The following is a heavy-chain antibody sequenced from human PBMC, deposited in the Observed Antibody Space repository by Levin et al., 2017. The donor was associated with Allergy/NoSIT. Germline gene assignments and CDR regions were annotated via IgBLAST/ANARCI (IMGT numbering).Heavy chain of an antibody. D-gene: IGHD5-12*01. Sequence: GESLKISCVASGFSFNKYAMSWVRQAPGKGLEWVSGLSGSGASTYYADSVKGRFTISRDTSKSTVYLQMSGLRVEDTAVYYCAKDRGYSGYELLDSWGQGTLVTVSS. J-gene: IGHJ4*02. CDR2: LSGSGAST. V-gene: IGHV3-23*01. CDR1: GFSFNKYA. CDR3: AKDRGYSGYELLDS.